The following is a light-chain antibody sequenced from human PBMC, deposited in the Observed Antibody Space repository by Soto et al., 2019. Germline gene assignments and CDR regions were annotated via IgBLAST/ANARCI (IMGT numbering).Light chain of an antibody. V-gene: IGLV2-23*02. Sequence: QSALTQPASWSGSPGQSITISCTGTSSDVGIYTLVSWYQLHPGKAPKLIIYEVSKRPSGVSNRFSGSKSGNTASLTISGLQAEDEADYYCCSYAGSTTFEWVFGGGTKLTVL. CDR3: CSYAGSTTFEWV. J-gene: IGLJ3*02. CDR2: EVS. CDR1: SSDVGIYTL.